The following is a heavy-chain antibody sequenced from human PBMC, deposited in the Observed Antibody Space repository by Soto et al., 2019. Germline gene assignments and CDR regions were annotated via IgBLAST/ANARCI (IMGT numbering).Heavy chain of an antibody. Sequence: GASVKVSCKASGYTFTSYGISWVRQAPGQGLEWMGWISAYNGNTNYAQKHQGRVTMTTDTSTSTAYMELRSLRSDDTAVYYCAREKSGYSYGYPEAFDIWGQGTMVTVSS. D-gene: IGHD5-18*01. CDR3: AREKSGYSYGYPEAFDI. CDR2: ISAYNGNT. J-gene: IGHJ3*02. CDR1: GYTFTSYG. V-gene: IGHV1-18*01.